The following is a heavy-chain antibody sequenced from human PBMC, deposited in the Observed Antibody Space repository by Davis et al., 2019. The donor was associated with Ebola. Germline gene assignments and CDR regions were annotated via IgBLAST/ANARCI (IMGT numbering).Heavy chain of an antibody. CDR3: ARGRARLDY. V-gene: IGHV4-30-2*01. Sequence: MPSETLSLTCAVSGGSISSGGYSWSWIRQPPGKGLEWIGYIYHSGSTYYNPSLKSRVTISVDTSKNQFSLKLSSVTAADTAVYYCARGRARLDYWGQGTLVTVSS. J-gene: IGHJ4*02. CDR1: GGSISSGGYS. CDR2: IYHSGST.